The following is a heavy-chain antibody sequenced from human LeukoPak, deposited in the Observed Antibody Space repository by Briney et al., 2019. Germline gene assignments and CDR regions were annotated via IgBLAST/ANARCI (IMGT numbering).Heavy chain of an antibody. J-gene: IGHJ3*02. CDR2: MSYSGSA. Sequence: SETLSLTCTVSGGSISSSSYFWGWIRQPPGKGLEWIGSMSYSGSAFYHPSLESRVTMSLDTPKKKFSLELSSVTAADTAVYFCARLPATGNGGRGAVDIWGQGTMVTVSS. D-gene: IGHD1-1*01. CDR3: ARLPATGNGGRGAVDI. V-gene: IGHV4-39*01. CDR1: GGSISSSSYF.